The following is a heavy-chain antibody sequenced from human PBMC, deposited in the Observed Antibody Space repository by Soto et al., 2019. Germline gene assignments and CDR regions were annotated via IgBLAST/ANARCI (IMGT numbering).Heavy chain of an antibody. J-gene: IGHJ4*02. D-gene: IGHD3-22*01. CDR1: GYSFTSYW. CDR3: ARRDTDYYDSSGYYFVDY. V-gene: IGHV5-51*01. Sequence: PVESVKISCKGSGYSFTSYWIGWVRQMPGKGLEWMGIIYPGDSDTRYSPSFQGQVTISADKSISTAYLQWSSLKASDTAMYYCARRDTDYYDSSGYYFVDYWGQGTLVTVSS. CDR2: IYPGDSDT.